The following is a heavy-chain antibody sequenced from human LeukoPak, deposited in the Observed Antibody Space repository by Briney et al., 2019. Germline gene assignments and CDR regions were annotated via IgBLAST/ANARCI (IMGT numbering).Heavy chain of an antibody. Sequence: GESLKISCKGSGYSFTSYWIGWVRQMPGKGLEWMGIYSPPFQGQATISADKSISTAYLQWSSLKASDTAMYYCARQSAGGNSGGFDYWGQGTLVTVSS. D-gene: IGHD4-23*01. CDR1: GYSFTSYW. J-gene: IGHJ4*02. V-gene: IGHV5-51*01. CDR3: ARQSAGGNSGGFDY.